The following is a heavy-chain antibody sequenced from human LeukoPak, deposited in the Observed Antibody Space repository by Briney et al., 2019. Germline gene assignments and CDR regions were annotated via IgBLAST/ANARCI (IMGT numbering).Heavy chain of an antibody. CDR2: IYLSGST. CDR1: VGSISSGGYY. V-gene: IGHV4-30-2*02. Sequence: SQTLSLTCSVSVGSISSGGYYWSWIRQPPGKGLDWIGYIYLSGSTYYSPTHKSRVTISVDRSKDQFSLKLSSVTAADTAVYYCARLSEGQPQWFDPWGQGTLVTVSS. J-gene: IGHJ5*02. CDR3: ARLSEGQPQWFDP. D-gene: IGHD2/OR15-2a*01.